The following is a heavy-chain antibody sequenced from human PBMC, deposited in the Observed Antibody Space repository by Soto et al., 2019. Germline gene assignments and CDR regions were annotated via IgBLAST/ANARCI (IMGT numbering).Heavy chain of an antibody. CDR1: GGSIISYY. V-gene: IGHV4-4*07. J-gene: IGHJ6*02. Sequence: AETLSLTCTVSGGSIISYYCIWIRQPSGKGLEWIVRIYTSGSTNYNPSLKSRVTMSVDTSKNQFSLKLSSVTAADAAVYYCARVRIAARTGAYGMDVWGQGTTVTVSS. D-gene: IGHD6-6*01. CDR2: IYTSGST. CDR3: ARVRIAARTGAYGMDV.